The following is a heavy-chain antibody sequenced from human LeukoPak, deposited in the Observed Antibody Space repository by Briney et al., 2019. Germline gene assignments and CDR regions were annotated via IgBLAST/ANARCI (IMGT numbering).Heavy chain of an antibody. CDR3: ARGGGSYFDYFDY. CDR1: GFTFSSYA. J-gene: IGHJ4*02. CDR2: ISYDGSNK. Sequence: GGSLRLSRAASGFTFSSYAMHWVRQAPGKGLEWVAVISYDGSNKYYADSVKGRFTISRDNSKNTLYLQMNSLRAEDTAVYYCARGGGSYFDYFDYWGQGTLVTVSS. V-gene: IGHV3-30-3*01. D-gene: IGHD1-26*01.